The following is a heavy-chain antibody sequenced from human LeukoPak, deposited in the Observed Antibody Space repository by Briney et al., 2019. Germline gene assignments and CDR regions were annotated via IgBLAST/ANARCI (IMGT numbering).Heavy chain of an antibody. CDR3: IRTGANYAFWSGYKTIYYYMDV. CDR1: GFTFSGSA. J-gene: IGHJ6*03. D-gene: IGHD3-3*01. V-gene: IGHV3-73*01. CDR2: IRSKANSYAT. Sequence: GGPLRLSCAASGFTFSGSAMHWVRQASGKGLEWVGRIRSKANSYATAYAASVKGRFTISRDDSKNTAYLQMNSLKTEDTAVYYCIRTGANYAFWSGYKTIYYYMDVWGKGTTVTVSS.